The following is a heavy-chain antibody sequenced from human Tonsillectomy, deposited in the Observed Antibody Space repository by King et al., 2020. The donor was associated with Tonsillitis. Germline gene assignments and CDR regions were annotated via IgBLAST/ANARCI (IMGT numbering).Heavy chain of an antibody. CDR3: ARSLAGGEVDY. CDR1: RFSSSTYS. D-gene: IGHD3-3*01. J-gene: IGHJ4*02. CDR2: ISSDGTLQ. Sequence: QLVQSGGGVVQPGRSLRLSCAASRFSSSTYSMHWVRQAPGKGLEWVAVISSDGTLQFYADSVKGRFTISRDNSKDTLYLQMNTLRVEDTALYFCARSLAGGEVDYWGQGTLVTVSS. V-gene: IGHV3-30*07.